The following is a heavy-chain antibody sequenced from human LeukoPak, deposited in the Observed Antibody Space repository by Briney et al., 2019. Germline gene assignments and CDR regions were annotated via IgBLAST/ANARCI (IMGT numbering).Heavy chain of an antibody. CDR2: ISSSSSYI. Sequence: GGSLRLSCAASGFTFSSYSMNWVRQAPGKGLEWVSSISSSSSYIYYADSVKGRFTISRDNAKNSLYLQMNSLRAEDTAVYYCARGQYSGYDRGAFDIWGQGTMVTVSS. CDR3: ARGQYSGYDRGAFDI. J-gene: IGHJ3*02. V-gene: IGHV3-21*01. CDR1: GFTFSSYS. D-gene: IGHD5-12*01.